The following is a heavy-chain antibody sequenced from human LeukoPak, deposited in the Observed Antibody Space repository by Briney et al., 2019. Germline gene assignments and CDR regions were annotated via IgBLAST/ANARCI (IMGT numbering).Heavy chain of an antibody. D-gene: IGHD3-10*01. V-gene: IGHV3-53*01. CDR3: ARDRAGSGNYYNNPHGLDL. CDR1: GFSVTNNY. J-gene: IGHJ6*02. CDR2: FYVGGAT. Sequence: GGSLRLSCAVSGFSVTNNYMSWVRQAPGKGLEWVSVFYVGGATYYADSVKGRFTISRDNSENTLYLQMKSLGAEDTAVYFCARDRAGSGNYYNNPHGLDLWGQGTTVSVSS.